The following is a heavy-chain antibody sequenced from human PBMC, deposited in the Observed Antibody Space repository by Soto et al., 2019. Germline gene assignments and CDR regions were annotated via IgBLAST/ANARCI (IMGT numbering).Heavy chain of an antibody. V-gene: IGHV3-30-3*01. CDR3: ARVPVITTVYYYYGMDV. D-gene: IGHD3-22*01. Sequence: QVQLVESGGGVVQPGRSLRLSCAASGFTFSSYAMHWVRQAPGKGLEWVAVISYDGSNKYYADSVKGRFTISRDNSKNTLYLQMNSLRAEDTAVYYCARVPVITTVYYYYGMDVWGQGTTVTVSS. CDR2: ISYDGSNK. CDR1: GFTFSSYA. J-gene: IGHJ6*02.